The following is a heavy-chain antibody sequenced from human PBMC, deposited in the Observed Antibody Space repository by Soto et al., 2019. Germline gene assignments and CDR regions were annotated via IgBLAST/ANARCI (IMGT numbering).Heavy chain of an antibody. V-gene: IGHV1-69*12. CDR2: IIPIFGTA. CDR3: ARDNPTYYYDSSGYFQQLQH. J-gene: IGHJ1*01. CDR1: GGTFSSYA. Sequence: QVQLVQSGAEVKKPGSSVKVSCKASGGTFSSYAISWVRQAPGQGLEWMGGIIPIFGTANYAQKFQGRVTITADESTSTAYMELSSLRSEDTAVYYCARDNPTYYYDSSGYFQQLQHWGQGTLVTVSS. D-gene: IGHD3-22*01.